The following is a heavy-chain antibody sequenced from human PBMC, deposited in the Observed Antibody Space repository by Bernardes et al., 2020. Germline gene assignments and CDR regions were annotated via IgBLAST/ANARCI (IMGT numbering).Heavy chain of an antibody. J-gene: IGHJ4*02. Sequence: GGSLRLSCAASGFTFSSYAMSWVRQAPGKGLEWVSAISGSGGSTYYADSVKGRFTISRDNSKNTLYLQMNSLRAEDTAVYYCAKVGRQRERITIFGVVTPYYFDYWGQGTLVTVSS. CDR1: GFTFSSYA. D-gene: IGHD3-3*01. CDR3: AKVGRQRERITIFGVVTPYYFDY. V-gene: IGHV3-23*01. CDR2: ISGSGGST.